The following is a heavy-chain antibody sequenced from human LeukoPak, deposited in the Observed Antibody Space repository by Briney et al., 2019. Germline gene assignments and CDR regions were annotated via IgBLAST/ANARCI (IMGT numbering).Heavy chain of an antibody. CDR3: ARETPVVRNNCFDP. Sequence: PSETLSLTCTVSGGSISSSTYYWGWVRQPPGKGLEWIGSVSYSGTTYYNTSLRSRVTISIDTSRNQFSLKVTSVTAADTAVYYCARETPVVRNNCFDPWGQGTLVTVSP. CDR1: GGSISSSTYY. D-gene: IGHD2-2*01. J-gene: IGHJ5*02. V-gene: IGHV4-39*02. CDR2: VSYSGTT.